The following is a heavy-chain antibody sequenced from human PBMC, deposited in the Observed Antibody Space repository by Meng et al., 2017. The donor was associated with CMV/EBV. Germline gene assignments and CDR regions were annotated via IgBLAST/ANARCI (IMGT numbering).Heavy chain of an antibody. CDR2: INHSGST. V-gene: IGHV4-34*01. J-gene: IGHJ4*02. CDR3: ARRGRWAPTPDY. CDR1: GGSFSGYY. D-gene: IGHD2-15*01. Sequence: SETLSLTCAVYGGSFSGYYWSWIRQPPGKGLEWIGEINHSGSTNYNPSLKSRVTISVDTSKNQFSLQLNSVTAADTAVYYCARRGRWAPTPDYWGQGTLVTVSS.